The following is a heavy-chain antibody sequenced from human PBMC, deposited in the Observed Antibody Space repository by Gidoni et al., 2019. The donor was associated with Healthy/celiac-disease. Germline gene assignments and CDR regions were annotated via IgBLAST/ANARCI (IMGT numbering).Heavy chain of an antibody. CDR1: GLPFSSYA. Sequence: EVQLFESRGGVVQPGGSMSHSCAASGLPFSSYAMSWVRQAPGKWLEWVSDIRGSGGSTYYADSVKGRVTISRDNSKNTLYLQMSSLRAEDTAVYYWAKAPWGQGGFDYWGQGTLVTVSS. D-gene: IGHD1-26*01. J-gene: IGHJ4*02. CDR2: IRGSGGST. V-gene: IGHV3-23*01. CDR3: AKAPWGQGGFDY.